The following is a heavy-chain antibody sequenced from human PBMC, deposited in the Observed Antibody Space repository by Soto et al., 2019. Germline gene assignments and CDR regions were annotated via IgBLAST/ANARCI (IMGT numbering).Heavy chain of an antibody. V-gene: IGHV1-8*01. CDR3: ARGRAPRGDYRSYFQH. CDR2: MNPNSGNT. D-gene: IGHD4-4*01. Sequence: ASVKVSCKASGYTFTTYDINWVRQAAGQGLEWMGWMNPNSGNTGYAQKFQGRVTMTRNTSTSTGYMELSGLTSEDTAVYYCARGRAPRGDYRSYFQHWGQGTLVTVSS. J-gene: IGHJ1*01. CDR1: GYTFTTYD.